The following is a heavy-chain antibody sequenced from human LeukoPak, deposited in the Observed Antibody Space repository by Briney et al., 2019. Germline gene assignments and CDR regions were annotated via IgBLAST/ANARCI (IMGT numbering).Heavy chain of an antibody. CDR3: ARQGAGVPFDY. J-gene: IGHJ4*02. CDR1: GGSIRSYY. D-gene: IGHD3-10*01. Sequence: TASETLSLTCTVSGGSIRSYYWSWIRQPPGKGLEWIGYIYYSGSTNYNPSLKSRVTISVDTSKNQFSLKLSSVTAADTAVYYCARQGAGVPFDYWGRGTLVTVSS. V-gene: IGHV4-59*08. CDR2: IYYSGST.